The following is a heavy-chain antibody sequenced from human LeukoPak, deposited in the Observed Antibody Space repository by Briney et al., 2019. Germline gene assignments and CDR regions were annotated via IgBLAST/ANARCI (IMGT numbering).Heavy chain of an antibody. CDR3: ARALFQLPYYYYYMDV. CDR2: IRSKASGGTT. CDR1: GFTFGDYA. V-gene: IGHV3-49*04. J-gene: IGHJ6*03. D-gene: IGHD2-2*01. Sequence: TGGSLRLSCTASGFTFGDYAMSWVRQAPGKGLEWVGFIRSKASGGTTEYAASVKGRFTISRDNAKNSLYLQMNSLRAEDTAVYYCARALFQLPYYYYYMDVWGKGTTVTISS.